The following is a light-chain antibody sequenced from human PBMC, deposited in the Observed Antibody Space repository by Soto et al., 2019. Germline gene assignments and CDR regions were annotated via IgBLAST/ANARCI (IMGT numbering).Light chain of an antibody. V-gene: IGKV1-6*01. CDR1: LGIRNN. CDR3: LQEYIYTQT. Sequence: ALQMTQSRSSLSASVGDRVTITCQASLGIRNNLGWYQQKPGKAPKLLIYAASSLQSGVPSRFSGSGSGTDGTITINSLQKEDGSTYYCLQEYIYTQTFGQGTKVDIK. J-gene: IGKJ1*01. CDR2: AAS.